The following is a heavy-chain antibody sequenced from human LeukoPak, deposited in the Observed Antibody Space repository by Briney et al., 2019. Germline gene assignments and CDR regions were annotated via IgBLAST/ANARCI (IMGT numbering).Heavy chain of an antibody. CDR2: ISAYNGNT. V-gene: IGHV1-8*01. J-gene: IGHJ4*02. Sequence: ASVKVSCKASGYTFTSYDINWVRQATGQGLEWMGWISAYNGNTSYAQKFQGRVTMTRDMSTSTVYMELSSLRSEDTAVYYCARGADSGLGYWGQGTLVTVSS. CDR3: ARGADSGLGY. CDR1: GYTFTSYD. D-gene: IGHD6-19*01.